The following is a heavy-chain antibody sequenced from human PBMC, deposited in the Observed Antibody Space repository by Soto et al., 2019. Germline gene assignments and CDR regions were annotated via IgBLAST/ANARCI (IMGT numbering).Heavy chain of an antibody. CDR1: GATFSSHA. CDR3: ARDAPAHYCSSGSPTGPFAP. V-gene: IGHV1-69*01. CDR2: IIPIFGTA. J-gene: IGHJ1*01. Sequence: SVKGSRKAAGATFSSHAIRWVRQAPGQELEWMGGIIPIFGTANYAQKFQGRVTITADESTSTAYMELSSLRSEDTAVYYCARDAPAHYCSSGSPTGPFAPCGRGSLVPVSA. D-gene: IGHD3-22*01.